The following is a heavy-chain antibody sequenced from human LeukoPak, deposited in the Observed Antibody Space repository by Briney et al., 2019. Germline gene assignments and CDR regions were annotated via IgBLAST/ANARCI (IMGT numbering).Heavy chain of an antibody. CDR1: GGSFNNYA. D-gene: IGHD3-10*01. V-gene: IGHV7-4-1*02. CDR3: ARGGQLWFGELLIDY. Sequence: GASVTVSCKASGGSFNNYAVNWVRQAPGQGLEWMGWINTNTGNPTYAQGFTGRFVFSLDTSVSTAYLQISSLKAEDTAVYYCARGGQLWFGELLIDYWGQGTLVTVSS. CDR2: INTNTGNP. J-gene: IGHJ4*02.